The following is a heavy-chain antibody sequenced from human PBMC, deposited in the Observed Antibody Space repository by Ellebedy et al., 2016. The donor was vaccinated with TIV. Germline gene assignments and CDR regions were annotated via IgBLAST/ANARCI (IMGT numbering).Heavy chain of an antibody. V-gene: IGHV3-7*01. Sequence: GGSLRLSCAASGFSFNSYWMSWVRQAPGKGLEWVANINQGGSVKYYVDSVRGRFTISRDNAKNSLFLQMNGLRAEDTAVYYCATDGSYGDYRSPAHAFVFWGQGTMVSVAS. CDR1: GFSFNSYW. J-gene: IGHJ3*01. CDR2: INQGGSVK. D-gene: IGHD3-10*01. CDR3: ATDGSYGDYRSPAHAFVF.